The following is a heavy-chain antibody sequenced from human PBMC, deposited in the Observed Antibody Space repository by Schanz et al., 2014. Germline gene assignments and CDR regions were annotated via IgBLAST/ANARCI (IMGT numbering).Heavy chain of an antibody. CDR3: AKEESPPSLVDY. Sequence: QVQLVESGGGVVQPGGSLRLSCESSGFTFNGHAMHWVRQAPGKGLEWVAVTSYDGSQKYYTDSVKGRFTVSRDNSKNTVYLQMNSLRAEDTAVYYCAKEESPPSLVDYWGQGTLVTVSS. J-gene: IGHJ4*02. CDR2: TSYDGSQK. V-gene: IGHV3-30*04. CDR1: GFTFNGHA.